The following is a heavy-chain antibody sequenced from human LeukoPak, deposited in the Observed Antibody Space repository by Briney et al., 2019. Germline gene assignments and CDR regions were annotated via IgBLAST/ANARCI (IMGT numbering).Heavy chain of an antibody. CDR3: ARHGSDWSFDY. CDR2: IDYSGST. CDR1: GGSISSYY. V-gene: IGHV4-59*01. J-gene: IGHJ4*02. D-gene: IGHD6-19*01. Sequence: PSETLSLTGTGSGGSISSYYWSWIRQPPGKGLEWIGYIDYSGSTTYNPSLKSRVTISVDTSKNHFSLKLSSVTAADTAIYYCARHGSDWSFDYWGQGTPVTVSS.